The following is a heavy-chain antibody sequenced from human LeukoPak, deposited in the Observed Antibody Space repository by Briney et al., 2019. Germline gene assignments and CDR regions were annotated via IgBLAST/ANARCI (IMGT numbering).Heavy chain of an antibody. V-gene: IGHV4-34*01. CDR3: ARASLYDFWSGYYYYYYMDV. CDR2: INHSGST. J-gene: IGHJ6*03. Sequence: SETLSLTCAVYGGSFSGYYWSWIRQPPGKGLEWIGEINHSGSTNYNPSLKSRVTISVDTSKNQFSLKLSSVTAADTAVYYCARASLYDFWSGYYYYYYMDVWGKGTTVTVSS. D-gene: IGHD3-3*01. CDR1: GGSFSGYY.